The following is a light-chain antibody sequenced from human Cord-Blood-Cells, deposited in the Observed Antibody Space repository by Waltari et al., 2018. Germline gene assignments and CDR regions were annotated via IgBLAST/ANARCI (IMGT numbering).Light chain of an antibody. CDR2: ASS. CDR3: QQSYSTPFA. V-gene: IGKV1-39*01. J-gene: IGKJ3*01. CDR1: QSISSY. Sequence: IQMTPSPSSMSASVGDRVTITFRASQSISSYLNWYQQKPGKAPKLLIYASSSLQSGVPSRFSGSGSVTDFTLTISSLQPEDFATYYCQQSYSTPFAFGPGTKVDIK.